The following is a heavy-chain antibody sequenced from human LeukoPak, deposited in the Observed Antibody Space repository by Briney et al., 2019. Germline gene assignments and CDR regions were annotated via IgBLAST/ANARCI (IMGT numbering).Heavy chain of an antibody. V-gene: IGHV4-59*01. J-gene: IGHJ4*02. CDR1: GGSTSSYY. CDR2: IYYSGST. D-gene: IGHD3-22*01. CDR3: ARGSSGKDDSSGYYRY. Sequence: PSETLSLTCTVSGGSTSSYYWSWIRQPPGKGLEWIGYIYYSGSTNYNPSLKSRVTISVDTSKNQFSLKLSSVTAADTAVYYCARGSSGKDDSSGYYRYWGQRTLVTVSS.